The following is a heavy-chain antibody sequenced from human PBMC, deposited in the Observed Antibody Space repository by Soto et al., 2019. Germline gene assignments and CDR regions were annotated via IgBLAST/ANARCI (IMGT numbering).Heavy chain of an antibody. CDR3: VLWPPYYFDY. J-gene: IGHJ4*02. CDR2: ISGSGGSK. V-gene: IGHV3-23*01. CDR1: GFTFSSYA. Sequence: EVQLLESGGGLVQPGGSLRLSCAASGFTFSSYAMSWVRQAPGKGLEWVSAISGSGGSKYYADSVKGRFTIPKDNSKNTLYLQRTSRRAEDTAVYYCVLWPPYYFDYWGQGTLVTVSS. D-gene: IGHD3-10*01.